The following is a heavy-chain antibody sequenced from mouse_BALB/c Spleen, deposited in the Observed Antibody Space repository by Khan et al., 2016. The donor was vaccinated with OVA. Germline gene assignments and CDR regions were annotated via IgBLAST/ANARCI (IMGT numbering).Heavy chain of an antibody. CDR3: TNHGSSSAWFTY. Sequence: QVQLKESGAELAKPGASVKMSCKASGYTFTSYWMHRVKQRPGQGLEWIGYINPSTDYTEYNQKFKDKATLTADKSSSTAYMQLTSLTSEDSAVYYCTNHGSSSAWFTYWGQGTLVTVSA. V-gene: IGHV1-7*01. D-gene: IGHD1-1*01. J-gene: IGHJ3*01. CDR2: INPSTDYT. CDR1: GYTFTSYW.